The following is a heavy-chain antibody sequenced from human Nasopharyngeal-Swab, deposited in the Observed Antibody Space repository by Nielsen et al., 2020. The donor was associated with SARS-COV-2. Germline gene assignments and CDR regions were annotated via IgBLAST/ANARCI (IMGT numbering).Heavy chain of an antibody. CDR2: IIPIFGTA. J-gene: IGHJ4*02. Sequence: WVRQAPGQGLEWMGGIIPIFGTANYAQKFQGRVTITADKSTSTAHMELSSLRSEDTAVYYCARDRATNYFDYWGQGTLVTVSS. V-gene: IGHV1-69*06. CDR3: ARDRATNYFDY.